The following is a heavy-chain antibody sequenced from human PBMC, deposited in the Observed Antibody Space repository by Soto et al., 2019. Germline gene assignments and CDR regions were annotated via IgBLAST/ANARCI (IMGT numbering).Heavy chain of an antibody. V-gene: IGHV4-39*02. Sequence: PSETLSLTCTVSGGSISCSPYHWGWIRQPPGKGLQWIGSIGDDGRDYYNPSLTGRATLFVDTSKNHFSLNLNSVTAADTAVYYCAIIPPIEVAGPDYWGQGTLVTVSS. CDR1: GGSISCSPYH. CDR2: IGDDGRD. CDR3: AIIPPIEVAGPDY. J-gene: IGHJ4*02. D-gene: IGHD6-19*01.